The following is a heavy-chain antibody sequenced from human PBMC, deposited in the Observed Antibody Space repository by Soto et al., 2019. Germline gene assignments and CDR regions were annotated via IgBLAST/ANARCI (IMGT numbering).Heavy chain of an antibody. CDR1: GFTFSNYG. CDR3: AKWGVTYGIDH. CDR2: ISYDASNK. Sequence: QVQLVESGGGVVQPGRSLRLSCAVSGFTFSNYGMHWVRQAPGKGLEWVATISYDASNKYYVDSVKGRFTISRDNSKNTLNLQMNSLRAEDTAVYYCAKWGVTYGIDHWGQGTLVTVSS. V-gene: IGHV3-30*18. J-gene: IGHJ4*02. D-gene: IGHD3-10*01.